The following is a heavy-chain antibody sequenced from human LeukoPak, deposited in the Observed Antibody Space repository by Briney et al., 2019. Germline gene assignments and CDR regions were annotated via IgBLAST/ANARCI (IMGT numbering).Heavy chain of an antibody. Sequence: GGSLRLSCAASGFTFSNFDMTWVRQAPGKGLEWLSYIDSSGTVRYYADSVNRRFTISRDNAKNSLHLQMGSLRAEDTAVYYCGRKTRGGNYRYNFLDYLGLGTLVTV. D-gene: IGHD3-16*02. J-gene: IGHJ4*02. CDR2: IDSSGTVR. CDR3: GRKTRGGNYRYNFLDY. CDR1: GFTFSNFD. V-gene: IGHV3-48*03.